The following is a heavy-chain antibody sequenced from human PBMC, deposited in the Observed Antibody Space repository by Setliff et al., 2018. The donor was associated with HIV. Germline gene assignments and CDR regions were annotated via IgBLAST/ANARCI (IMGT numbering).Heavy chain of an antibody. CDR3: AKAMGHLPYFFDS. Sequence: GGSLRLSCAASGFAFSGHQMGWVRQAPGKGLEWVSYISGSGSTIYYADSVKGRFTISRDNSRDTVFLEMTSLRAEDTAVYYCAKAMGHLPYFFDSWGQGTLVTVSS. CDR2: ISGSGSTI. J-gene: IGHJ4*02. V-gene: IGHV3-48*03. CDR1: GFAFSGHQ.